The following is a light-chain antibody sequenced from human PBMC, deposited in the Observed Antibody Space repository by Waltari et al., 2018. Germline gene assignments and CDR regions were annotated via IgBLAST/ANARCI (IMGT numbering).Light chain of an antibody. Sequence: AIRMTQSPSSFSASTGXXXTITCRASQGISSYLAVYQQKPGKAPKLLIYAASTLQSGVPSMFSGSGSGTDFTLTISCLQSEDFATYYCQQYYSYPPTFGPGTKVDIK. CDR1: QGISSY. V-gene: IGKV1-8*01. CDR3: QQYYSYPPT. CDR2: AAS. J-gene: IGKJ3*01.